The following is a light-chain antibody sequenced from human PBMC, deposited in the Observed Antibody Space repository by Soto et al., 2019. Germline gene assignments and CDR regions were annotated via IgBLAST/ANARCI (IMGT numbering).Light chain of an antibody. CDR3: SSYAGSNIVV. V-gene: IGLV2-8*01. CDR1: SSDVGGYNY. Sequence: QSALTQPPSASGSPGQSVTISCTGTSSDVGGYNYVSWYQQHPGKAPKLMIYEVSKRPSGVPDRFSGSKSGNTASLTVSGLQAEDEADYYCSSYAGSNIVVFGGGTKLNVL. CDR2: EVS. J-gene: IGLJ2*01.